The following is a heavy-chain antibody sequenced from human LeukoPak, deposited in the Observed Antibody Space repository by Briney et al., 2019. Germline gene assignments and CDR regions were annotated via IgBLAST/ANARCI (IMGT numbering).Heavy chain of an antibody. V-gene: IGHV4-4*07. CDR2: IYTSGST. CDR3: AGSTYYYDSSGYQTFDY. CDR1: GGSISSYY. D-gene: IGHD3-22*01. Sequence: SETLSLTXTVSGGSISSYYWSWIRQPAGKGLEWIGRIYTSGSTNYNPSLKSRVTMSVDTSKNQFSLKLSSVTAADTAVYYCAGSTYYYDSSGYQTFDYWGQGTLVTVSS. J-gene: IGHJ4*02.